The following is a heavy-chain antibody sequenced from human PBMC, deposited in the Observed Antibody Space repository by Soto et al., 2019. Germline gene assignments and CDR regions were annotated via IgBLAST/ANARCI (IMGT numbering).Heavy chain of an antibody. CDR3: AKDREGYCSSTSCLYYFDS. Sequence: PGGSLRLSCAASGFTFRNCAMNWVRQAPGRGLEWVSTISNSGSTYYADAVKGRFTISRDISKNTLCLQMSSLRADDTALYYCAKDREGYCSSTSCLYYFDSWGQGALVTVSS. V-gene: IGHV3-23*01. D-gene: IGHD2-2*01. CDR1: GFTFRNCA. J-gene: IGHJ4*02. CDR2: ISNSGST.